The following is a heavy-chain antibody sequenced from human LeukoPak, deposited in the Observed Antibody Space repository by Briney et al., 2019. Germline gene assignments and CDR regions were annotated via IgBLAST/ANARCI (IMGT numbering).Heavy chain of an antibody. CDR3: ARGPPSYRQQLENYFDY. CDR2: INPSGGST. Sequence: GASVKVSCKASGYTFTTYQVHWVRQAPGQGLEWMGIINPSGGSTNYAQKFQGRVTMTRDTSTSTVYMELSSLRSEDTAVYYCARGPPSYRQQLENYFDYWGQGTLVTVSS. CDR1: GYTFTTYQ. J-gene: IGHJ4*02. D-gene: IGHD6-13*01. V-gene: IGHV1-46*01.